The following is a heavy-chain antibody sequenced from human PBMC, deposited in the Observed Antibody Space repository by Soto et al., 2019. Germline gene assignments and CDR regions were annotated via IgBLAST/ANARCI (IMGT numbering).Heavy chain of an antibody. Sequence: QVQLVQSGAEVKKPGSSVKVSCKASGGTFSSYAISWVRQAPGQGLEWMGGIIPIFGTANYAQKFQGRVTITADETTSTGYMELSSLRSEDTAVYYCARETYDSSGPGRDFQHWGQGTLVTVFS. V-gene: IGHV1-69*01. CDR2: IIPIFGTA. CDR1: GGTFSSYA. J-gene: IGHJ1*01. D-gene: IGHD3-22*01. CDR3: ARETYDSSGPGRDFQH.